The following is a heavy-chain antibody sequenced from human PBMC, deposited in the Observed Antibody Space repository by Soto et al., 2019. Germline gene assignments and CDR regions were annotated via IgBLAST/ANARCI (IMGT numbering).Heavy chain of an antibody. Sequence: GESLKISCKGSGYSFTSYWIGWVRQMPGKGLEWMGIIYPGDSDTRYSPSFQGQVTISADKSISTAYLQWSSLKASDTAMYYCARQLVAGSNGHYYYYGMDVWGQGTTVTVSS. V-gene: IGHV5-51*01. CDR1: GYSFTSYW. CDR2: IYPGDSDT. CDR3: ARQLVAGSNGHYYYYGMDV. D-gene: IGHD6-19*01. J-gene: IGHJ6*02.